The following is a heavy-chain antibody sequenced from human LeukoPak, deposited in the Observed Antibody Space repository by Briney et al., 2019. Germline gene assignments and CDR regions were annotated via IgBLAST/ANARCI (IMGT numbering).Heavy chain of an antibody. J-gene: IGHJ6*03. CDR1: GGSISSDGYY. CDR2: IQHTGGT. D-gene: IGHD3-3*01. V-gene: IGHV4-30-2*01. Sequence: PSQTLSLTCTVSGGSISSDGYYWSWIRQPPGKGPEWIGHIQHTGGTHYNSSLKSRVTISADRSKNQFSLKLNSVTAADTAVYYCARVAIFGVVTRYMDVWGKGTTVTVSS. CDR3: ARVAIFGVVTRYMDV.